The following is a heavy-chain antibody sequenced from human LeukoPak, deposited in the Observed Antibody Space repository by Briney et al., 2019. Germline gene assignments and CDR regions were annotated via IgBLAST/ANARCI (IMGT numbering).Heavy chain of an antibody. J-gene: IGHJ5*02. CDR1: GFTFSSYS. CDR3: ASEPGNWFDP. D-gene: IGHD1-14*01. Sequence: GGSLRLSCAASGFTFSSYSMNWVRQAPGKGLEWVSSISSSSSYIYYADSVKGRFTISRDNAKNSLYLQMNSPRAEDTAVYYCASEPGNWFDPWGQGTLVTVSS. V-gene: IGHV3-21*01. CDR2: ISSSSSYI.